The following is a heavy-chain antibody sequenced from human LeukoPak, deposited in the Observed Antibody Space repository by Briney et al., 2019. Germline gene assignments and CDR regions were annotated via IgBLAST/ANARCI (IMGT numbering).Heavy chain of an antibody. CDR1: GFTSSSYG. CDR3: ARTSNYGYVDY. D-gene: IGHD5-18*01. J-gene: IGHJ4*02. Sequence: GGSLRLSCAASGFTSSSYGMHWVRQAPGKGLEWVAVIWYDGSNKYYADSVKGRFTISRDNSKNTLYLQMNSLRAEDTAVYYCARTSNYGYVDYWGQGTLVTVSS. V-gene: IGHV3-33*01. CDR2: IWYDGSNK.